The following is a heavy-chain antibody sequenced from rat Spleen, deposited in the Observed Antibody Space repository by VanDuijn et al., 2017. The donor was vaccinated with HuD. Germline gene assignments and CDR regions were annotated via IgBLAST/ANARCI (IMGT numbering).Heavy chain of an antibody. CDR1: GFTFSDYN. CDR3: TRSTGSSFDY. J-gene: IGHJ2*01. CDR2: ITYDGSNT. Sequence: EVQLVESGGGLVQPGGSLKLSCAASGFTFSDYNMAWVRQAPKKGLEWVATITYDGSNTYYRDSVKCRFTISRDNAKSTLYLQMDSLRSEDTATYYCTRSTGSSFDYWGQGVMVTVSS. V-gene: IGHV5-7*01. D-gene: IGHD5-1*01.